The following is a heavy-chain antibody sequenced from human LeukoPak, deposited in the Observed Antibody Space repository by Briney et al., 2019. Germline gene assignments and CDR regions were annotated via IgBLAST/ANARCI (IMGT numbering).Heavy chain of an antibody. CDR2: IWYDGSNK. V-gene: IGHV3-33*08. Sequence: PGGSLRLSCAASGFTVSSYGMHWVRQAPGKGLEWVAVIWYDGSNKYYADSVKGRFTISRDNSKNTLYLQMNSLRAEDTAVYYCARDPSRPYSSSWLDYWGQGTLVTVSS. CDR1: GFTVSSYG. J-gene: IGHJ4*02. D-gene: IGHD6-13*01. CDR3: ARDPSRPYSSSWLDY.